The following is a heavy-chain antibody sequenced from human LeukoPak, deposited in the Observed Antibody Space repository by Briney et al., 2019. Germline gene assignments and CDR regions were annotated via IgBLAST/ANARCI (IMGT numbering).Heavy chain of an antibody. CDR2: VYAGDSD. V-gene: IGHV5-51*01. CDR3: ARQNRGGSHTTGYYFDY. Sequence: GGSLKISFPSSPSSFTSNWIGWGRRQHGKGLEWVGLVYAGDSDSPSFQGQVTMSADKSTSTVYLQLSGLKASDTATYFCARQNRGGSHTTGYYFDYCGLGTLVTVSS. CDR1: PSSFTSNW. J-gene: IGHJ4*02. D-gene: IGHD1-26*01.